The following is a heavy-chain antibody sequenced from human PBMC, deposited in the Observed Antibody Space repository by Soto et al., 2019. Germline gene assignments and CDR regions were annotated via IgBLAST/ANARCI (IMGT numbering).Heavy chain of an antibody. J-gene: IGHJ6*03. D-gene: IGHD3-3*01. CDR3: ARATMREDFWSGYYYYYYMDV. Sequence: ASVKVSCKASGYTFTSYDINWVRQATGQGLEWMGWMNPNSGNTGYAQKFQGRVTMTRNTSISTAYMELSSLRSEDTAVYYCARATMREDFWSGYYYYYYMDVWGKGTTVTVSS. CDR1: GYTFTSYD. CDR2: MNPNSGNT. V-gene: IGHV1-8*01.